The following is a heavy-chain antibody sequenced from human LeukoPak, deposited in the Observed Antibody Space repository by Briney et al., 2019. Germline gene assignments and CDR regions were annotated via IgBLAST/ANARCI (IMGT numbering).Heavy chain of an antibody. D-gene: IGHD2-2*01. CDR2: MYYSGSS. J-gene: IGHJ6*02. Sequence: PSETLSLTCTVSGGSIRSPGYYWGWTRQPPGKGLEWIGSMYYSGSSFYNPSLKSRVAISVDTSKNQFSLKLSSVTAADTAVYYCARFSGIVVVPAAISDYYYYYGMDVWGQGTTVTVSS. CDR1: GGSIRSPGYY. CDR3: ARFSGIVVVPAAISDYYYYYGMDV. V-gene: IGHV4-39*07.